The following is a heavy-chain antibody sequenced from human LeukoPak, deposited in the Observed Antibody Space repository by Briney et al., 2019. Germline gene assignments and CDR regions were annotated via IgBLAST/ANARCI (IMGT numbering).Heavy chain of an antibody. J-gene: IGHJ4*02. CDR2: IRSKAYGGTT. Sequence: GGSLRLSCTASGFTFGDYAMSWVRQAPGKGLEWVGFIRSKAYGGTTEYAVSVKGRFTISRDDSKSIAYLQMNSLKTEDTAVYYCTRDISGYDSSGYTDYWGQGTLVTVSS. CDR1: GFTFGDYA. D-gene: IGHD3-22*01. CDR3: TRDISGYDSSGYTDY. V-gene: IGHV3-49*04.